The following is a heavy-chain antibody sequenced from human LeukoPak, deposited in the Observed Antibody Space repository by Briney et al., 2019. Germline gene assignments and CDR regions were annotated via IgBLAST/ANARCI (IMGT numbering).Heavy chain of an antibody. CDR3: AKGSPGYSYGYGDY. D-gene: IGHD5-18*01. CDR1: GFTFSSYA. CDR2: ISGSGGST. V-gene: IGHV3-23*01. J-gene: IGHJ4*02. Sequence: GGSLRLSCAASGFTFSSYAMSWVRQAPGKGLEWVSAISGSGGSTYYADSVKGRFTISRDNSKNTLYLQTNSLRAEDTAVYYCAKGSPGYSYGYGDYWGQGTLVTVSS.